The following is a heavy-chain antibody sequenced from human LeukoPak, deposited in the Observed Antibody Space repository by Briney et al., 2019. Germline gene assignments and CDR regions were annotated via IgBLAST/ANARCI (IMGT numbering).Heavy chain of an antibody. J-gene: IGHJ4*02. D-gene: IGHD3-22*01. CDR2: IYYSGST. CDR3: ARVGLLHARVDY. V-gene: IGHV4-30-4*08. Sequence: SQTLSLTCTVSGGSISSGDYYWSWIRQPPAKGLEWIGYIYYSGSTYYNPSLKRRVTISVDKSKNQFSLKLSSVPAADTAVYYCARVGLLHARVDYWGQGTLVTVSS. CDR1: GGSISSGDYY.